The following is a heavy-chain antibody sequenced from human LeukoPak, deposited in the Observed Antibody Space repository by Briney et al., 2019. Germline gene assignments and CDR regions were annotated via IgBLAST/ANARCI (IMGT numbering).Heavy chain of an antibody. CDR3: ASLKGYCSSTSCYTYNWFDP. V-gene: IGHV3-48*01. CDR1: GFTFSSYS. Sequence: GGSLRLSCAASGFTFSSYSMNWVRQAPGKGLEWVSYIGSSSSTIYYADSEKGRFTISRDNAKNSLYLQMNSLRAEDTAVYYCASLKGYCSSTSCYTYNWFDPWGQGTLVTVSS. CDR2: IGSSSSTI. J-gene: IGHJ5*02. D-gene: IGHD2-2*02.